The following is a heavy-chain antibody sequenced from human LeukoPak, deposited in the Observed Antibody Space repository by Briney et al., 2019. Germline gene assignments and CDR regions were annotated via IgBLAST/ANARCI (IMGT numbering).Heavy chain of an antibody. J-gene: IGHJ4*02. CDR1: GYTLTGYY. CDR2: INPNSGGT. D-gene: IGHD2-21*02. Sequence: ASVKVSCNASGYTLTGYYMHWVRQAPGQGLEWMGRINPNSGGTNYAQKFQGRVTMTRDTSISTAYMELSRLRSDDTAVYYCASWGYCGGDCYSFDYWGQGTLVTLSS. CDR3: ASWGYCGGDCYSFDY. V-gene: IGHV1-2*06.